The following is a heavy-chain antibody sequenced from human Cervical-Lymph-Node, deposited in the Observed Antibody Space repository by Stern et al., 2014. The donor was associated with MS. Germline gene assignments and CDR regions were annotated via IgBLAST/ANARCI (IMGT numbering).Heavy chain of an antibody. D-gene: IGHD6-13*01. J-gene: IGHJ4*02. CDR2: INHSGDT. CDR1: GGSFSDYY. V-gene: IGHV4-34*01. CDR3: ARGPQHSSWYFPFDY. Sequence: QVQLQQWGAGLLKPSETLSLTCGVSGGSFSDYYWSWIRQAPGKGLEWIGEINHSGDTNYNPYLKRRGSLSVDASKTHISPKLISVTAADTSVYYCARGPQHSSWYFPFDYWGQGTLVTVSS.